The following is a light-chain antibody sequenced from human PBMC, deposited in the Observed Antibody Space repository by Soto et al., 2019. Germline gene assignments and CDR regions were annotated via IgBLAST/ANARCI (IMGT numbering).Light chain of an antibody. CDR2: AAF. CDR3: QQYGSSPPTWT. J-gene: IGKJ1*01. Sequence: IGVTNSADTLSLSPGERATLPCMARQRVXSSYLAWYRQKPGQSPRLLXXAAFXRATEIPDRFSESGSGTDFTLPIRRLEPGDLSVEYCQQYGSSPPTWTFGQGTKVDI. CDR1: QRVXSSY. V-gene: IGKV3-20*01.